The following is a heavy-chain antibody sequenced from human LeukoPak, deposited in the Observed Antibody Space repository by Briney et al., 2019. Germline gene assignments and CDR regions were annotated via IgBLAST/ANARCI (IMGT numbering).Heavy chain of an antibody. CDR3: GRHHRDDGKTDF. V-gene: IGHV5-51*01. J-gene: IGHJ4*02. CDR2: IYPGDSDT. Sequence: GESLKISRKVYGYRFVCSWIGWVRRRPGQGLEWVAIIYPGDSDTRYSPSFQGRVTISADPSTDTAYLQWHSLRASDTAIYFCGRHHRDDGKTDFWGQGTLVTVSS. CDR1: GYRFVCSW. D-gene: IGHD5-24*01.